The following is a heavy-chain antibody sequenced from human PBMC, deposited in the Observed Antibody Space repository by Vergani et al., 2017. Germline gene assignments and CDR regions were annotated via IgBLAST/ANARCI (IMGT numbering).Heavy chain of an antibody. D-gene: IGHD4-11*01. V-gene: IGHV4-34*01. CDR1: GESFTSYH. CDR2: IDHTGRP. J-gene: IGHJ6*03. Sequence: QVQLQQWGGGLLKPSETLSLTCVVNGESFTSYHWTWIRQSQGEGLEWVGDIDHTGRPDYNPSLKSRLTMSVDKSRNQFSLTLNSVTATDTAIYFCARVNTETNGHLYYYYYMDVWGQGTAVTVS. CDR3: ARVNTETNGHLYYYYYMDV.